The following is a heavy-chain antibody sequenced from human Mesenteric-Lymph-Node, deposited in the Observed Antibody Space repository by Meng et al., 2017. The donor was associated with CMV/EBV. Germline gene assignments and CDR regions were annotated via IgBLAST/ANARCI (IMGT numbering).Heavy chain of an antibody. J-gene: IGHJ4*02. CDR1: GYTFTDYY. Sequence: VSVKVSCKASGYTFTDYYIHWVRQAPGQGLEWMGWINPNSGGTHYAPKFQGRVTMTRDTSISTAYMELSRLTSDDTAIYYCARDAPKWGYWGQGTLVTVSS. D-gene: IGHD2-8*01. CDR3: ARDAPKWGY. CDR2: INPNSGGT. V-gene: IGHV1-2*02.